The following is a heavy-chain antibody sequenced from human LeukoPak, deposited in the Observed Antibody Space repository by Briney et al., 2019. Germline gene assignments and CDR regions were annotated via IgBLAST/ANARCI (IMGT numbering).Heavy chain of an antibody. Sequence: ASVKVSCKASGYTFTSYGISWVRQAPGQGLEWMGWISAYNANTNYAQKFQGRVTITADKSTSTAYMELSSLRSEDTAVYYCARGVTRGAAFDIWGQGTMVTVSS. CDR2: ISAYNANT. V-gene: IGHV1-18*01. CDR3: ARGVTRGAAFDI. CDR1: GYTFTSYG. J-gene: IGHJ3*02. D-gene: IGHD3-10*01.